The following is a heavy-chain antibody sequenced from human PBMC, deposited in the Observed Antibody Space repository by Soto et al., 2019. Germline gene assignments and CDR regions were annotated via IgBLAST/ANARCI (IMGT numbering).Heavy chain of an antibody. J-gene: IGHJ3*02. Sequence: GGSLRLSCAASGFTVSSNYMSWVRQAPGKGLEWVSVIYSGGSTYYADSVKGRFTISRHNSKNTLYLQMNSLRAEDTAVYYCARASYYDIPLGAFDIWGQGTMVTVSS. CDR1: GFTVSSNY. D-gene: IGHD3-9*01. CDR3: ARASYYDIPLGAFDI. V-gene: IGHV3-53*04. CDR2: IYSGGST.